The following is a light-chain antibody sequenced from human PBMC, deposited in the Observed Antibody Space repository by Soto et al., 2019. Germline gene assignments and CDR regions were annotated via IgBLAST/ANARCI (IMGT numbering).Light chain of an antibody. V-gene: IGKV3-15*01. J-gene: IGKJ2*01. CDR1: QSVNQK. CDR2: VAS. Sequence: EIVLTQSPATLSVSPGERATLSCRASQSVNQKLGWYQQKPGQAPRLLIYVASYRATGIPARFSCSGSGTEYTLNISNLQAADFAVYYWQQFNSWPHTCGQGTRLEIK. CDR3: QQFNSWPHT.